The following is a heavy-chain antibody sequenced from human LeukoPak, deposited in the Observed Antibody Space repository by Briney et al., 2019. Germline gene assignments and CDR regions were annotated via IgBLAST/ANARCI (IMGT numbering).Heavy chain of an antibody. CDR2: IYTSGST. J-gene: IGHJ5*02. CDR1: GGSISSYY. D-gene: IGHD2-2*02. V-gene: IGHV4-4*07. CDR3: AREGCSSTSCHINGWFDP. Sequence: SETLSLTCTVSGGSISSYYWSWIRQPAGKGLEWIGRIYTSGSTNHNPSLKSRVAMSVDTSKNQFSLKLSSVTAADTAVYYCAREGCSSTSCHINGWFDPWGQGTLVTVSS.